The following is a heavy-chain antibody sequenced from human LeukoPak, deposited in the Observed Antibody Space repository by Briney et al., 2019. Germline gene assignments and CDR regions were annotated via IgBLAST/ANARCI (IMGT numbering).Heavy chain of an antibody. J-gene: IGHJ4*02. D-gene: IGHD2-15*01. CDR3: ARDPRYCSGGSCYSVWVQVADS. Sequence: GSLSISSAASTFTITDYNTSSIPQAPGKGLKSTSYISSSSSYTKYADSVKGRFTISRDNAKNSLYLQMNSLRVEDTAVYYCARDPRYCSGGSCYSVWVQVADSWGQGTLVTVSS. V-gene: IGHV3-11*06. CDR2: ISSSSSYT. CDR1: TFTITDYN.